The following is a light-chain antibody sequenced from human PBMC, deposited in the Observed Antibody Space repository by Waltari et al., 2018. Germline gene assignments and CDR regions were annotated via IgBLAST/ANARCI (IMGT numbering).Light chain of an antibody. CDR1: QSISRY. Sequence: IMLTQSPGTLSLSPGERATLSCRASQSISRYLAWYQQKPGQAPRLLIYDAFTTATCIPDRVRGSGSGTDFSLTISRLEPEDYAVYDCQKYRSLPATFGQGTKVEIK. CDR3: QKYRSLPAT. J-gene: IGKJ1*01. V-gene: IGKV3-20*01. CDR2: DAF.